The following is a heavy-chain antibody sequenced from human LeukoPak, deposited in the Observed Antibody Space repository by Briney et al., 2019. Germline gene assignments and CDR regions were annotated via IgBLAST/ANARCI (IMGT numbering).Heavy chain of an antibody. J-gene: IGHJ4*02. CDR2: INQDGSVK. D-gene: IGHD3-9*01. Sequence: GGSLRLSCAASGFTFRNYWMTWVRQSPGKGLEGVDNINQDGSVKFYVDSVKGRFTISRDNAKNSLYLQMNSLRAEDTAVYFCARDTGYFKFDYWGQGTLVTVSS. V-gene: IGHV3-7*01. CDR3: ARDTGYFKFDY. CDR1: GFTFRNYW.